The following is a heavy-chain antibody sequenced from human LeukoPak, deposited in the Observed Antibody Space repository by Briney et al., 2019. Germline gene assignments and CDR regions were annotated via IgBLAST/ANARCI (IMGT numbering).Heavy chain of an antibody. D-gene: IGHD6-19*01. CDR1: RFTFSSYA. J-gene: IGHJ4*02. CDR3: ASESSSQWQVRLLDY. CDR2: ISGSGGST. V-gene: IGHV3-23*01. Sequence: GGSLRLSCAASRFTFSSYAMSWVRQAPGKGLGWVSAISGSGGSTYYADSVKGRFTISRDNSKNTLYLQMNSLRGEETDVYYCASESSSQWQVRLLDYWGQGTLVTVSS.